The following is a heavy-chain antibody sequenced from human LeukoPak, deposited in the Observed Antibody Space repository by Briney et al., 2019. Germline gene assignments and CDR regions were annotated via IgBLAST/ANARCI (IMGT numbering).Heavy chain of an antibody. D-gene: IGHD2-15*01. J-gene: IGHJ4*02. V-gene: IGHV4-38-2*02. Sequence: SETLSLTCTVSGYSISSGYYWAWIRQSPGKGLEWIGNIYHSGNTYYNPSLKSRVIILVDTSKNQFSLQLGSVTATDTAVYYCARAGYCSGVSCYSAVPGKYWGQGALVTVS. CDR2: IYHSGNT. CDR3: ARAGYCSGVSCYSAVPGKY. CDR1: GYSISSGYY.